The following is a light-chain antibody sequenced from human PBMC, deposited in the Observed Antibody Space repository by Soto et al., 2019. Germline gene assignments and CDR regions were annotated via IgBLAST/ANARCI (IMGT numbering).Light chain of an antibody. CDR3: CSYAGPYVL. J-gene: IGLJ2*01. Sequence: QSALTQPASVSGSPGQSIAISCTGTSTDVGGYNYVSWYQQHPGKAPKLMIYEVSNRPSGVSNRFSGSKSANSASLTISGLQAEDEADYYCCSYAGPYVLFGGGTKLTVL. CDR2: EVS. CDR1: STDVGGYNY. V-gene: IGLV2-14*01.